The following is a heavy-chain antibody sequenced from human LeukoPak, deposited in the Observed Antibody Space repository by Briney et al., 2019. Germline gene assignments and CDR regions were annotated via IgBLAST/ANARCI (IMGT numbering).Heavy chain of an antibody. Sequence: ASVKVSCKTSGYTFTSYGISWVRQAPGQGLEWMGWISAYNGNTNYAQKLQGRVTMTTDTSTSTAYMELRSLRSDDTAVYYCARDRSQNDYGGYHQYGMDVWGQGTTVTVSS. J-gene: IGHJ6*02. CDR1: GYTFTSYG. V-gene: IGHV1-18*01. CDR2: ISAYNGNT. D-gene: IGHD4-23*01. CDR3: ARDRSQNDYGGYHQYGMDV.